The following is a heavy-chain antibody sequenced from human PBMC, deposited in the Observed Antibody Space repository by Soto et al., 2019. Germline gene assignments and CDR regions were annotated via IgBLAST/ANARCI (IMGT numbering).Heavy chain of an antibody. CDR3: AKAYSNSWPRDWFDP. CDR2: ITGSGAGS. Sequence: EVQLLESGGGWLQPGGSLRLSCAASGFTFSSYAMNWVRQAPGKGLEWVSGITGSGAGSYYSDSVKGRFTISSDNSKNTLYLPRNSLRAEDTAVYYCAKAYSNSWPRDWFDPWGQGTLVTVSS. D-gene: IGHD6-13*01. CDR1: GFTFSSYA. V-gene: IGHV3-23*01. J-gene: IGHJ5*02.